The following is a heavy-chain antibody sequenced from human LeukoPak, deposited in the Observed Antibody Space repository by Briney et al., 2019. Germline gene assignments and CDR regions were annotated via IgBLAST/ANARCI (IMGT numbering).Heavy chain of an antibody. J-gene: IGHJ4*02. CDR2: IYYSGTT. CDR3: ARSKTIFGVVMPGDPFSGSRD. CDR1: GGSIGRYY. D-gene: IGHD3-3*01. V-gene: IGHV4-59*01. Sequence: SETLSLTCTVSGGSIGRYYWSWIRQPPGKGLEWIGHIYYSGTTTYNPSLKSRVIISVDTSKNQFSLKFNSVTAADTAVYYCARSKTIFGVVMPGDPFSGSRDWGQGTLVTVSS.